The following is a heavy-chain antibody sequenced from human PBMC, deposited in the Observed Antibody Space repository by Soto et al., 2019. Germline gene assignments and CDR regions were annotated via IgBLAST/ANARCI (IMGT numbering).Heavy chain of an antibody. D-gene: IGHD2-2*01. CDR3: VKDRRTEAYGMEV. CDR2: ISYDGSNK. J-gene: IGHJ6*02. V-gene: IGHV3-30*18. Sequence: GGSLRLSCAASGFSLSSYGMHWVRQAPGKGLEWVAVISYDGSNKYYADSVKGRFTISRDTSKNTLYLQMNSLRAEDTAVFYCVKDRRTEAYGMEVWGQGTTVTVSS. CDR1: GFSLSSYG.